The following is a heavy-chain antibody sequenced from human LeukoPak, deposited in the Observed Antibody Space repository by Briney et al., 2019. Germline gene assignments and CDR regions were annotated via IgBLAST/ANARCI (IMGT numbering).Heavy chain of an antibody. CDR1: GFTFSSYV. CDR3: AKDLGSVVTPPSLDY. V-gene: IGHV3-23*01. D-gene: IGHD4-23*01. Sequence: PGGSLRLSCAASGFTFSSYVMSWVRQAPGKGLEWVSSASGSGGSTYYADSVKGRFTISRDNSKNTLYLQMNSLRAEDTAVYYCAKDLGSVVTPPSLDYWGQGTLVTVSS. J-gene: IGHJ4*02. CDR2: ASGSGGST.